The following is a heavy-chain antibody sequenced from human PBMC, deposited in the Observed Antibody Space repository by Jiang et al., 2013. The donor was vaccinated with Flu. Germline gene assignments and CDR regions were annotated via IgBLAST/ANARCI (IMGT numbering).Heavy chain of an antibody. CDR3: ARAKLAHRDAFDI. CDR1: GGSISSGSYY. CDR2: IYASGST. D-gene: IGHD1-7*01. V-gene: IGHV4-61*02. Sequence: TVSGGSISSGSYYWSWIRQPAGKGLEWIGSIYASGSTYYNPSLKSRVTISVDTSKNQFSLKLSSVTAADTAVYYCARAKLAHRDAFDIWGQGTMVTVSS. J-gene: IGHJ3*02.